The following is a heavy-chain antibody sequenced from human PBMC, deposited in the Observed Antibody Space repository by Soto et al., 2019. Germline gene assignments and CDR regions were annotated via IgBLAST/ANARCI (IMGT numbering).Heavy chain of an antibody. Sequence: GGSLRLSCTASGLTFSAYSMNWVRQAPGKGLEWVSCISSSSTYIYYADSVKGRFTISRDNAKNSVYLQMNSLRAEDTAVYYCARDSAGTTQSVRFDPWGQGTLVTVSS. D-gene: IGHD1-7*01. V-gene: IGHV3-21*01. J-gene: IGHJ5*02. CDR3: ARDSAGTTQSVRFDP. CDR2: ISSSSTYI. CDR1: GLTFSAYS.